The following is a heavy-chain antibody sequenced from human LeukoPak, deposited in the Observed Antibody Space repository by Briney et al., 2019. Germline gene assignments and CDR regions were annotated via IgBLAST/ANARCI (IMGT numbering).Heavy chain of an antibody. CDR3: ASGAYDIIGIDC. J-gene: IGHJ4*02. CDR1: GFTVSSNY. Sequence: GGSLRLSCAASGFTVSSNYVSWVRQAPGKGLEWVSVIYSGGSTYYADSVKGRFTISRDNSKNTLFLQMNSLRAEDTAVYYCASGAYDIIGIDCWGQGTLVTVSS. CDR2: IYSGGST. D-gene: IGHD3-16*01. V-gene: IGHV3-53*01.